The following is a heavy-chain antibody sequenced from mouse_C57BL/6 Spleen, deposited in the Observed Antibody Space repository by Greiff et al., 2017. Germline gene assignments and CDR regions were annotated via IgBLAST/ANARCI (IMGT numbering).Heavy chain of an antibody. CDR1: GFTFSSYA. D-gene: IGHD1-1*01. J-gene: IGHJ2*01. CDR3: ARDLTTVGAPYFDY. Sequence: EVKVVESGGGLVKPGGSLKLSCAASGFTFSSYAMSWVRQTPEKRLEWVATISDGGSYTYYPDNVQGRFTISRDNAKNNLYLQMSHLKSEDTAMYYCARDLTTVGAPYFDYWGQGTTLTVSS. V-gene: IGHV5-4*01. CDR2: ISDGGSYT.